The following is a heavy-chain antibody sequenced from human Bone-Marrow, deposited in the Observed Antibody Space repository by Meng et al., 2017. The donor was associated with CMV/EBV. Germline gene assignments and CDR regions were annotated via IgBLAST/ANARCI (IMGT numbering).Heavy chain of an antibody. CDR3: ASREVRGKYYYYGMVV. CDR1: GFTFSSYS. J-gene: IGHJ6*02. CDR2: ISSSSSYI. V-gene: IGHV3-21*01. D-gene: IGHD3-10*01. Sequence: GGSLTLSCAASGFTFSSYSMNWVRQAPGKGLEWVSSISSSSSYIYYADSVKGRFTISRDNAKNSLYLQMNSLIAEDTAVYYCASREVRGKYYYYGMVVWGQGTTVTVSS.